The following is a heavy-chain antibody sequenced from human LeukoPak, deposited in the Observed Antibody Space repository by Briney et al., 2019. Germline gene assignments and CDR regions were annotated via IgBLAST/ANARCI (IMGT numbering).Heavy chain of an antibody. CDR3: ARDTTGLYSGYDYYYYYYGMDV. Sequence: ASVKVSCKASGYTFKNYGISWVRQAPGQGFEWMGWISTYNGDTKHAQKVQGRLTLTADASTSTAYMKLRSLRSDDTAVYYCARDTTGLYSGYDYYYYYYGMDVWGKGTTVTVSS. D-gene: IGHD5-12*01. J-gene: IGHJ6*04. CDR2: ISTYNGDT. CDR1: GYTFKNYG. V-gene: IGHV1-18*04.